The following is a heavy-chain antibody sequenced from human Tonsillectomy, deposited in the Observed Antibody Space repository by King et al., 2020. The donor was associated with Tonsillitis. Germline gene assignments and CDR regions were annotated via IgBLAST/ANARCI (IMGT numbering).Heavy chain of an antibody. V-gene: IGHV1-69*09. Sequence: VQLVQSGAEVKEPGSSVKVSCKTSGGTFSSYGFSWVRQAPGQGLEWMGRIIPILAISYYAQKSQGRVTITADKFTSTVHMQLISLSSEDTAVYYCAREITAGTQYYGMDVWGQGTTVTVSS. D-gene: IGHD1-7*01. CDR3: AREITAGTQYYGMDV. CDR2: IIPILAIS. CDR1: GGTFSSYG. J-gene: IGHJ6*02.